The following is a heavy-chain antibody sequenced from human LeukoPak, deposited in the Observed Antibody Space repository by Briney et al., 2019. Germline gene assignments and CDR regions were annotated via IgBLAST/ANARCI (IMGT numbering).Heavy chain of an antibody. CDR2: INGDGSTI. D-gene: IGHD2-15*01. CDR1: GFTFSSYW. CDR3: ATWNVYCSGGSCRDY. Sequence: GGSLRLSCAASGFTFSSYWMHWVRQAPGKGLVWVSHINGDGSTIRYAGSVEGRFTISRDNAKNTLYLQMNTLRVEDTAVYYCATWNVYCSGGSCRDYWGQGTLVTVSS. V-gene: IGHV3-74*01. J-gene: IGHJ4*02.